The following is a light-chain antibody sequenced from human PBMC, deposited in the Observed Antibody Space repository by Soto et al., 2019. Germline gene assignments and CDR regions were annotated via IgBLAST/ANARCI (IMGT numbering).Light chain of an antibody. CDR1: QSVSSSY. CDR3: QQYNNWPSIT. V-gene: IGKV3D-20*01. Sequence: PGERATLSCGASQSVSSSYLAWYQQKPGLAPRLLIYDAFSRATGIPDRFSGSGSGTDFTLTISSLQSEDFAVYHCQQYNNWPSITFGQGTRREIK. J-gene: IGKJ5*01. CDR2: DAF.